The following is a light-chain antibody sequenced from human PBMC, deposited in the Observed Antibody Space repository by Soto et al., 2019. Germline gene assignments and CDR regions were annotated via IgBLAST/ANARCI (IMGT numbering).Light chain of an antibody. J-gene: IGLJ3*02. CDR1: SSDVGGYNY. V-gene: IGLV2-8*01. CDR3: SSYAGSSNEV. Sequence: QSVLTQPPSASGSPGQSVTISCTGTSSDVGGYNYVSWYQQHPGKAPKLMIYEVSERPSGVPDRFSGSKSGNTASLTVSGLQAEDEADYYCSSYAGSSNEVFGGGTKLTVL. CDR2: EVS.